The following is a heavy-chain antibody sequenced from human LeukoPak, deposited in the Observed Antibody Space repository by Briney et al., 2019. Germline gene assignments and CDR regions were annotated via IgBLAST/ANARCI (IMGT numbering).Heavy chain of an antibody. CDR1: GYTFTSYG. CDR3: ARDPRDTMVRGVIITSWFDP. D-gene: IGHD3-10*01. J-gene: IGHJ5*02. Sequence: PGASMKVSCKASGYTFTSYGISWVRQAPGQGLEWMGWISAYNGNTNYAQKLQGRVTMTTDTSTSTAYMELRSLRPDDTAVYYCARDPRDTMVRGVIITSWFDPWGQGTLVTVSS. V-gene: IGHV1-18*04. CDR2: ISAYNGNT.